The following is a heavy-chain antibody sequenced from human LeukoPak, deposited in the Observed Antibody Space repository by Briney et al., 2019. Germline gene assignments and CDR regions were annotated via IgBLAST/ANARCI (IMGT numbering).Heavy chain of an antibody. CDR3: ASDTADSSGSYTEAFDI. J-gene: IGHJ3*02. D-gene: IGHD6-19*01. CDR1: GFTFSNYE. V-gene: IGHV3-48*03. Sequence: RTGGSLRLSCAASGFTFSNYEMNWVRQAPGKGLEWVSYISSSGSTIYYADSVKGRFTISRDNAKNSLYLQMNSLRAEDEALYYCASDTADSSGSYTEAFDIWGQGTMVTVSS. CDR2: ISSSGSTI.